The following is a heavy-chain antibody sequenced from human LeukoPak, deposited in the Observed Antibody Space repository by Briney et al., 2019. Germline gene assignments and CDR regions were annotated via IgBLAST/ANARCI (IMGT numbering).Heavy chain of an antibody. CDR2: ISGSGGST. Sequence: GGSLRLSCAASGLTFPSYAMGWFRQAPRKGLEWVSVISGSGGSTYYADSVKGRFTISRDNSKNTLFLQMNSLRAEDTAVYYCAKETLHGFDNWGQGTLVTVSS. D-gene: IGHD4-11*01. CDR3: AKETLHGFDN. J-gene: IGHJ5*02. CDR1: GLTFPSYA. V-gene: IGHV3-23*01.